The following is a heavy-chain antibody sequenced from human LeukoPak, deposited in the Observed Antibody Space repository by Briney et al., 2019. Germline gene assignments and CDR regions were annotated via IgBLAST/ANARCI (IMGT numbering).Heavy chain of an antibody. V-gene: IGHV3-30*04. D-gene: IGHD2-21*02. CDR1: GLTFSSYA. J-gene: IGHJ3*02. CDR2: ISYDGSNK. Sequence: PGGSLRLSCAAAGLTFSSYAMHWVRQAPGKGLEWVAVISYDGSNKYYADSVKGRFTISRDNSKNTLYLQMNSLRAEDTAVYYCARVLSYCGGDCFVGAFDIWGQGTMVTVSS. CDR3: ARVLSYCGGDCFVGAFDI.